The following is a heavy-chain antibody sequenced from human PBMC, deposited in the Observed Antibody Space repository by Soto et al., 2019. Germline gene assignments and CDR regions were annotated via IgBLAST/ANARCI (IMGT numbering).Heavy chain of an antibody. CDR2: INTDGSVA. CDR1: GLTFRSYW. V-gene: IGHV3-74*03. CDR3: SRVPTTSYHYFHC. D-gene: IGHD2-2*01. Sequence: GRSLRLSCAAYGLTFRSYWMHWFRQAPGKGLVWVSRINTDGSVAMYVDSVKGRFTISRDNSKNTLYLQMSSLRAEDTAVYYFSRVPTTSYHYFHCRRHALPVTVPS. J-gene: IGHJ4*01.